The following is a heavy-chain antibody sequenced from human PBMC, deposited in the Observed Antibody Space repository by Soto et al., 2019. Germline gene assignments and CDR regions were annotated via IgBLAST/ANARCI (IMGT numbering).Heavy chain of an antibody. CDR1: GYTFTSYG. CDR2: INAYNGNT. CDR3: ARDVGYGLIDY. J-gene: IGHJ4*02. D-gene: IGHD5-18*01. V-gene: IGHV1-18*01. Sequence: QVQLVQSGAEVKKPGASVKVSCKASGYTFTSYGISWVRQAPGQGLEWMGWINAYNGNTNYAQKFQGRVTMTTDTSTSTAYRELRSMRSYDTAVYYCARDVGYGLIDYWGQGTLVTVSS.